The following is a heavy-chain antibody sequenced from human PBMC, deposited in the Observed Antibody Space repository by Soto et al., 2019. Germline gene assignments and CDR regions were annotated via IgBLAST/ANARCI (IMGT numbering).Heavy chain of an antibody. CDR2: IIPILGIA. CDR1: GGTFSSYT. D-gene: IGHD2-2*01. J-gene: IGHJ5*02. Sequence: ASVKVSCKASGGTFSSYTISWVRRAPGQGLEWMGRIIPILGIANYAQKFQGRVTITADKSTSTAYMELSSLRSEDTAVYYCARTSSTRTNWFDPWGQGTLVTVSS. V-gene: IGHV1-69*02. CDR3: ARTSSTRTNWFDP.